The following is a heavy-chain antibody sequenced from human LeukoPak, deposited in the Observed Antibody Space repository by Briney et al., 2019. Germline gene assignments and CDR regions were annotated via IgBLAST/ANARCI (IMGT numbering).Heavy chain of an antibody. CDR2: ISGSGGST. J-gene: IGHJ4*02. Sequence: GGSLRLSCAASGFTFSSYAMSWVRQAPGKGLEWVSAISGSGGSTYYADSVKGRFTISRDNSKNTLYLQMNSLRAVDTAVYYCASRRLITGIDYWGQGTLVTVSS. V-gene: IGHV3-23*01. CDR3: ASRRLITGIDY. D-gene: IGHD1-20*01. CDR1: GFTFSSYA.